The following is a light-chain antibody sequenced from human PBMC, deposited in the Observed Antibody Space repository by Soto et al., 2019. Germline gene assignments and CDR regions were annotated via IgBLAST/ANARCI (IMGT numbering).Light chain of an antibody. Sequence: QSVLTQPPSASGSPGQSVTISCTGTSSDVGGYNSVSWYQQHPGKAPKLLIYEATKRPSGVPDRFSGSKSGNTASLTVSGLQAEDEADYYCSAYAGSNNFVFGSGTKVTVL. CDR1: SSDVGGYNS. CDR3: SAYAGSNNFV. CDR2: EAT. V-gene: IGLV2-8*01. J-gene: IGLJ1*01.